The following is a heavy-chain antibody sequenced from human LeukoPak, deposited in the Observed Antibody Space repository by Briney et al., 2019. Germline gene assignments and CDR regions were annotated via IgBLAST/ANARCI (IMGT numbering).Heavy chain of an antibody. V-gene: IGHV3-21*01. CDR3: ARVIKAAVSNGVDYYYHIDV. CDR2: MTINSGLI. Sequence: GGSLRLSWAASGCIFSHYSMNWVRQAPGKGLELVSSMTINSGLIYCAASVKGRSTISRDNAKNSLYLQMTSLRHEDTAVYFCARVIKAAVSNGVDYYYHIDVWGKGTTVTVSS. CDR1: GCIFSHYS. J-gene: IGHJ6*03. D-gene: IGHD6-13*01.